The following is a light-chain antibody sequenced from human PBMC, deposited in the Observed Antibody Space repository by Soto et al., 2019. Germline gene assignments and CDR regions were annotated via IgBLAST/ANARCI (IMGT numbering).Light chain of an antibody. V-gene: IGKV3-20*01. CDR1: QLLSSSY. CDR3: KRYVSSFTYT. Sequence: EFVLTQSPGTLSLSPGDRATLSCRASQLLSSSYLAWYQQKPGQAPRLLIYGASRRATGTPDRFSGSESGTDFTFTTSRLEPEDFAAYNCKRYVSSFTYTFGKGTKLEF. J-gene: IGKJ2*01. CDR2: GAS.